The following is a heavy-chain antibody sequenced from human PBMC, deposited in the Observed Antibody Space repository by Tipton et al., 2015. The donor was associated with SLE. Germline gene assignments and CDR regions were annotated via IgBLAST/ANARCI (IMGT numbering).Heavy chain of an antibody. V-gene: IGHV4-39*07. CDR3: ARRGSGSHRPRPFDY. CDR1: GGSISSINYY. CDR2: IFYSGNT. Sequence: LRLSCTVSGGSISSINYYWGWIRQPPGKGLEWIGNIFYSGNTFYNASLRSRVTISVDTSKSQFSLKLTSVTAADTAVYYCARRGSGSHRPRPFDYWGQGTLVTVSS. D-gene: IGHD3-10*01. J-gene: IGHJ4*02.